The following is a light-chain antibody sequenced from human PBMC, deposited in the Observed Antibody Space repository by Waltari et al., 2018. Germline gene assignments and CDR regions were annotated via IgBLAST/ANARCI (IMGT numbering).Light chain of an antibody. J-gene: IGKJ2*01. CDR1: QGVSSS. V-gene: IGKV1-8*01. CDR3: QQYYSYPYT. CDR2: ATS. Sequence: AIRMTQSPSSFSASIGDRVTITCRASQGVSSSLAWYQQKPGKAPKPLIFATSTLQSGVPSRFSGSGSGTEFTLTVSCLQSEDFATYYCQQYYSYPYTFGQGTKLEIK.